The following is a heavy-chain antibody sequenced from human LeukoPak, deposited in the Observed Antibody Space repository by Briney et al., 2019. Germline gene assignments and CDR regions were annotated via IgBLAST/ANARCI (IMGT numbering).Heavy chain of an antibody. CDR2: IFTGGET. J-gene: IGHJ3*02. Sequence: PGGSLRLSCAGSGLTVSGNHMSWVRQTPEKGLEWVSVIFTGGETYYADSVTGRFTVTRDKSKNTLYLQMSSLSPEDTAVYYCWTYFYDSSGVDDAFDIWGRGTMVTVSS. D-gene: IGHD3-22*01. CDR3: WTYFYDSSGVDDAFDI. CDR1: GLTVSGNH. V-gene: IGHV3-66*02.